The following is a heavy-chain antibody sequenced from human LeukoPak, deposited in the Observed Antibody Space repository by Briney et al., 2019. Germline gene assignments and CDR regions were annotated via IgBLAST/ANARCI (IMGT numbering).Heavy chain of an antibody. CDR2: IYYSGSS. J-gene: IGHJ3*02. D-gene: IGHD3-22*01. V-gene: IGHV4-39*07. Sequence: SETLSLTCTVSGGSISSSSYYWGWIRQPPGKGLEWIGSIYYSGSSYYNASLQSRVTISVDTSKNQFSLKLSSVTAADTAMYFCASFKTSIGAFDIWGQGTMVTVSS. CDR3: ASFKTSIGAFDI. CDR1: GGSISSSSYY.